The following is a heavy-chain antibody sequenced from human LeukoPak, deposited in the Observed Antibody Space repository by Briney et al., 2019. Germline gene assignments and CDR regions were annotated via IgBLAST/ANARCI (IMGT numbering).Heavy chain of an antibody. Sequence: AASVKVSCKASGYTFTSYGISWVRQAPGQGLEWMGWISAYNGNTNYAQKLQGRVTMTTDTSTSTAYMELKSLRSDDTAVYYCARGYCSGGSCLRNYYYMDVWGKGTTVTVSS. J-gene: IGHJ6*03. D-gene: IGHD2-15*01. V-gene: IGHV1-18*01. CDR1: GYTFTSYG. CDR3: ARGYCSGGSCLRNYYYMDV. CDR2: ISAYNGNT.